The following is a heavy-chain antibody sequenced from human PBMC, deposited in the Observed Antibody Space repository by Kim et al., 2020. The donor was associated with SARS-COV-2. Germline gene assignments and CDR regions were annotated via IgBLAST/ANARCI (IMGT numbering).Heavy chain of an antibody. Sequence: ASVKVSCKASGYTFTSYGISWVRQAPGQGLEWMGWISAYNGNTNYAQKLQGRVTMTTDTSTSTAYMELRSLRSDDTAVYYCARVLGSQYYYDSSGHDAFDIWGQGTMVTVSS. D-gene: IGHD3-22*01. J-gene: IGHJ3*02. CDR1: GYTFTSYG. V-gene: IGHV1-18*01. CDR3: ARVLGSQYYYDSSGHDAFDI. CDR2: ISAYNGNT.